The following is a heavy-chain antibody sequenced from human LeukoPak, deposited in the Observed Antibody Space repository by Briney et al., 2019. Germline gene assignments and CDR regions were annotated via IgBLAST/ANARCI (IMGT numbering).Heavy chain of an antibody. Sequence: ASVKVSCKASGYTFTSYGISWVRQAPGQGLEWMGWISAYNGNTNYAQKLQGRVTMTTDTSTSTAYMELRSLRSDDTAVYYCARRPQPYYYDSSGYYSHFDYWGQGTLVTVSS. CDR1: GYTFTSYG. J-gene: IGHJ4*02. D-gene: IGHD3-22*01. V-gene: IGHV1-18*01. CDR2: ISAYNGNT. CDR3: ARRPQPYYYDSSGYYSHFDY.